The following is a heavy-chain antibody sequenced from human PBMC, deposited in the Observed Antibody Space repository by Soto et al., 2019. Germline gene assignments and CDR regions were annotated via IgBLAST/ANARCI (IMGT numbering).Heavy chain of an antibody. Sequence: TLSLTCAVSGGSISSGGYPWSWIRQPPGKGLEWIGYIHHSGSTYYNPSLKSRVTISVDRSKNQFSLKLRAVTAADTAVYYCARTVDTAMFFYFAYWGQGALVTVSS. D-gene: IGHD5-18*01. CDR1: GGSISSGGYP. V-gene: IGHV4-30-2*01. J-gene: IGHJ4*02. CDR2: IHHSGST. CDR3: ARTVDTAMFFYFAY.